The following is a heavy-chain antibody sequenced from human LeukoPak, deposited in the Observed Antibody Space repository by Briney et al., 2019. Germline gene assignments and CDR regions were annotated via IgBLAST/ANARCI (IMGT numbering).Heavy chain of an antibody. Sequence: SETLSLTCAVYGGSFSGYYWSWIRQPPGKGLEWIGEINHSGSTNYNPSLKSRVTISVDTSKNQFSLKLSSVTAAGTAVYYCARGLGYSGYEYDYWGQGTLVTVSS. V-gene: IGHV4-34*01. CDR1: GGSFSGYY. CDR2: INHSGST. J-gene: IGHJ4*02. CDR3: ARGLGYSGYEYDY. D-gene: IGHD5-12*01.